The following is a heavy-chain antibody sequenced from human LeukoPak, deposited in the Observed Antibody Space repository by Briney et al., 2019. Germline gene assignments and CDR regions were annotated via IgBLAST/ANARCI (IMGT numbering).Heavy chain of an antibody. V-gene: IGHV1-2*02. Sequence: ASVKDSCKASGYTFTGYYLHWVRQAPEQGLEWMGCVNPNGGDTNYAQKFQGRVTMTRDTSISTAYMELSRLRSDDTAVYYCARDGARAAASYSFYYMDVWGKGTTVTVCS. CDR3: ARDGARAAASYSFYYMDV. CDR1: GYTFTGYY. J-gene: IGHJ6*03. D-gene: IGHD6-13*01. CDR2: VNPNGGDT.